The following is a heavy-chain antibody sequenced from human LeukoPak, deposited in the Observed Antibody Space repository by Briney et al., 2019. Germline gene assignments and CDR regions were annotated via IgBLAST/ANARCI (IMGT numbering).Heavy chain of an antibody. D-gene: IGHD3-16*01. CDR3: ARALRTRLRGGSFDY. CDR2: ISYDGSNK. Sequence: PGGSLRLSCAASGFTFSSYAMHWVRQAPGKGLEWVAVISYDGSNKYYADSVKGRFTISRDNSKNTLYLQMNSLRAEDTAVYYCARALRTRLRGGSFDYWGQGTLVTVSS. CDR1: GFTFSSYA. J-gene: IGHJ4*02. V-gene: IGHV3-30*04.